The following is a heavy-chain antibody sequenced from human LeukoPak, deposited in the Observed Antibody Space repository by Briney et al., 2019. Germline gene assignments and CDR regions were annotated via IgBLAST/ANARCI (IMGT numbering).Heavy chain of an antibody. CDR1: GFTFSSSA. CDR3: ARSLPYGTTWYGRSDF. Sequence: GGSLRLSCAASGFTFSSSAMSWVRQAPGKGLEWVSAISNNGGYTYYADSVQGRFTISRDNSKNTLYLQMNSLRAEDTAIYYCARSLPYGTTWYGRSDFWGQGTLVTVSS. V-gene: IGHV3-23*01. CDR2: ISNNGGYT. J-gene: IGHJ4*02. D-gene: IGHD6-13*01.